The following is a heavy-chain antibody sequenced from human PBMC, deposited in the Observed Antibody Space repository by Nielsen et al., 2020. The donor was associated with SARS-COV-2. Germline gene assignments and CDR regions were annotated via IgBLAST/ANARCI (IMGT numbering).Heavy chain of an antibody. CDR1: GGTFSRYP. D-gene: IGHD6-13*01. Sequence: SVKVSCKVSGGTFSRYPISWVRQAPGQGLEWMGRVVPLADMTNYAQKFQDRVTITADISTSTAYMELRSLESEDAAVYYCARENEGGGVAAILLEFWGQGTLVTVSS. V-gene: IGHV1-69*10. CDR2: VVPLADMT. J-gene: IGHJ4*02. CDR3: ARENEGGGVAAILLEF.